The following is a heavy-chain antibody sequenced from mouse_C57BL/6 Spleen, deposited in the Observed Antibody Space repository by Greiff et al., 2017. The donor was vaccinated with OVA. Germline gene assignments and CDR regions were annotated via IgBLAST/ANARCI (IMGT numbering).Heavy chain of an antibody. CDR2: IYPGDGDT. CDR3: AREESYYSNYYAMDY. D-gene: IGHD2-5*01. J-gene: IGHJ4*01. CDR1: GYAFSSSW. Sequence: QVHVKQSGPELVKPGASVKISCKASGYAFSSSWMNWVKQRPGQGLEWIGRIYPGDGDTNYNGKFKGKATLTADKSSSTAYMQLSSLTSEDSAVYFCAREESYYSNYYAMDYWGQGTSVTVSS. V-gene: IGHV1-82*01.